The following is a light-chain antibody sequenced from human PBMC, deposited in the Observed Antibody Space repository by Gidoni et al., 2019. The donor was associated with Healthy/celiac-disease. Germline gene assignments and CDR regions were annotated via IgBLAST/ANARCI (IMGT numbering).Light chain of an antibody. J-gene: IGKJ5*01. CDR3: KQRRNWPIT. Sequence: EIVLTQSPATLSLSPGERATLSCRASQSVSSYLAWYQQKPGQAPRLLIYDASNRATGIPARFSGSGSGTDFTLTISSVEPEDVGVYYCKQRRNWPITFGRGTRVEIK. CDR1: QSVSSY. V-gene: IGKV3-11*01. CDR2: DAS.